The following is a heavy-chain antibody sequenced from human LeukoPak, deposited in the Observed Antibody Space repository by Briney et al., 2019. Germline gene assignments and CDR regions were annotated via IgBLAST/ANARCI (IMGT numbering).Heavy chain of an antibody. J-gene: IGHJ4*02. D-gene: IGHD5-18*01. CDR1: GFTFSKYW. CDR3: ARGVRQLWPYIDY. Sequence: GGSLRLSCAASGFTFSKYWMHWVRQAPGKGLVWVSRTYNDGSTTTYADSVKSRFTISRDDAKNTLYLQMNSLRAEDTAVYYCARGVRQLWPYIDYWGQGTLVTVSS. V-gene: IGHV3-74*03. CDR2: TYNDGSTT.